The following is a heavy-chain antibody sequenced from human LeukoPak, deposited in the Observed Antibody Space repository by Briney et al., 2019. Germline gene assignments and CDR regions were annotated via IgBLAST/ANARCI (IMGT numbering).Heavy chain of an antibody. V-gene: IGHV6-1*01. CDR3: AREGVVPAAQDYYMDV. D-gene: IGHD2-2*01. J-gene: IGHJ6*03. Sequence: SQTLSLTCAISGDSVSTDSAAWNWISRSPSRGLEWLARTYYRSKWYNEYAASVKSRITINPDTSKNQFSLQLNSVTPEDTAVYYCAREGVVPAAQDYYMDVWGKGTTVTVSS. CDR2: TYYRSKWYN. CDR1: GDSVSTDSAA.